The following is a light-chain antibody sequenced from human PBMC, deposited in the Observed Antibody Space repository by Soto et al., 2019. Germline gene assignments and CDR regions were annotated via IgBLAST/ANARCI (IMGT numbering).Light chain of an antibody. CDR1: ISDVGGYNY. CDR3: SSYTSSNTLV. J-gene: IGLJ1*01. CDR2: EVI. Sequence: QSVLTQPASVSGSPGQSITISCTGTISDVGGYNYVSWYQQHPGKAPKLMIYEVINRPSGVSNRFSGSKSGDTASLTISGLQAGDEADYYCSSYTSSNTLVFGTGTKVTVL. V-gene: IGLV2-14*01.